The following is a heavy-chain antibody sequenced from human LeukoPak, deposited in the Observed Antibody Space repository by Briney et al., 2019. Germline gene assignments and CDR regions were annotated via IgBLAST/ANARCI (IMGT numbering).Heavy chain of an antibody. Sequence: GGSLRLSCAASGFTFSSYAMHWVRQAPGKGLEWVAVISYDGSNKYYADSVKGRFTISRDNSKNTLYLQMNSLRAEDTAVYYCARDHYYGSGSYYRPLYYYYYGMDVWGQGTTVTVSS. V-gene: IGHV3-30-3*01. CDR3: ARDHYYGSGSYYRPLYYYYYGMDV. J-gene: IGHJ6*02. CDR2: ISYDGSNK. CDR1: GFTFSSYA. D-gene: IGHD3-10*01.